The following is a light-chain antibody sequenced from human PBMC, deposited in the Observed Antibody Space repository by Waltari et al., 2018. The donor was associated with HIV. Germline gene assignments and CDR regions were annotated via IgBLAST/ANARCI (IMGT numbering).Light chain of an antibody. V-gene: IGLV3-21*02. CDR3: QVWDSSSDHVV. J-gene: IGLJ2*01. CDR1: KIGSKS. Sequence: SYVLTQPPSVSVAPGQTARITCGGNKIGSKSVHWYQQKTGQAPGLVVSDDSDRPSGIPERFSGSNSGNTATLTISRVEAGDEADYYCQVWDSSSDHVVFGGGTKLTVL. CDR2: DDS.